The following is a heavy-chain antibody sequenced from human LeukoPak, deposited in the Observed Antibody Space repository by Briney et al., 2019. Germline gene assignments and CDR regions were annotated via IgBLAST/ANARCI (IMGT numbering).Heavy chain of an antibody. CDR1: GFTVSNNY. D-gene: IGHD1-26*01. CDR2: IYSGGGT. J-gene: IGHJ3*02. CDR3: AREPGSPSAFDI. Sequence: PGGSLRLSCAASGFTVSNNYMSWVRQAPGKGLEWVSLIYSGGGTYYADSVKGRFTISRDNSKNTLYLQMNSLGAEDTAVYYCAREPGSPSAFDIWGQGTMVTVSS. V-gene: IGHV3-53*01.